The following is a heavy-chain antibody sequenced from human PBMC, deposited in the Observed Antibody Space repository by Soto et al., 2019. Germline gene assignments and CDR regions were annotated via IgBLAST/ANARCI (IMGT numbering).Heavy chain of an antibody. CDR3: ATYSSSWIGMVDY. D-gene: IGHD6-13*01. Sequence: SETLSLTCTVSGGSISSGGYYWSGIRQHPGKGLEWIGYIYYSGITYYNPSRKSRVTISVYTSKNQFSLKLSSVTAADTAVYYCATYSSSWIGMVDYWGQGTLATVSS. CDR2: IYYSGIT. J-gene: IGHJ4*02. V-gene: IGHV4-31*03. CDR1: GGSISSGGYY.